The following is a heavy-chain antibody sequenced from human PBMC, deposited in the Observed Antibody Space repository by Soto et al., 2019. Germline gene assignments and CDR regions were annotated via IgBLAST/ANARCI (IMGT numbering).Heavy chain of an antibody. CDR2: MIPIFGTA. D-gene: IGHD2-15*01. CDR3: ARTTGYWRSKWFDP. CDR1: GGTCSSYA. Sequence: HVQLVQSGAEVKKPGFSVKVSCNASGGTCSSYAISWVRQAPGQGLEWMGGMIPIFGTANYAQKFQGRVTITADESTSTAYMELSSPRSEDTAVYYCARTTGYWRSKWFDPLGQGTLVTVSS. V-gene: IGHV1-69*01. J-gene: IGHJ5*02.